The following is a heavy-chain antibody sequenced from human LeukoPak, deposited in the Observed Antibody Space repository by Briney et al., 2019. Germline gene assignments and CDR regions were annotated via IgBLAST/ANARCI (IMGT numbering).Heavy chain of an antibody. J-gene: IGHJ5*02. CDR3: ARHRSGSSWFAP. V-gene: IGHV4-30-2*01. Sequence: KTSETLSLTCTVSGGSISSGGYYWSWIRQPPGKGLEWIGYIYHSGGTYYNPSLKSRVTISVDRSKNQFSLKLSSVTAADTAVYYCARHRSGSSWFAPWGQGTLVTVSS. CDR2: IYHSGGT. CDR1: GGSISSGGYY. D-gene: IGHD6-19*01.